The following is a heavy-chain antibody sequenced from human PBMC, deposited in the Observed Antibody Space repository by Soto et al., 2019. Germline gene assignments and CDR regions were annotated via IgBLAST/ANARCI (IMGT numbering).Heavy chain of an antibody. J-gene: IGHJ6*02. D-gene: IGHD3-16*01. CDR3: ARRGGVRSTSPAV. V-gene: IGHV1-8*01. Sequence: QVQLVQSGAEVKKPGASVKVSCKASGYTFSSYDINWVRQATGQGLEWSGWMNPNSGNTGYTQKCQGRVNMTRNTFISTAHMELGSLRLEDAAVYYCARRGGVRSTSPAVWGQVTTVTVAS. CDR2: MNPNSGNT. CDR1: GYTFSSYD.